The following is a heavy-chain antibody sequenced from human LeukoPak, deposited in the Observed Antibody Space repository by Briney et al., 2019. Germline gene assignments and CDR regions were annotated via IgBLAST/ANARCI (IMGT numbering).Heavy chain of an antibody. Sequence: SETLSLTCTVSGGSISSGFYYWNWIRQPAGKGLEWIGRFYTSGSIDYNPSLKSRVTISLDTSKNQFSLNLSSVTAADTAVYYCARETVVVITIFFDYSGQGTRVTVSS. J-gene: IGHJ4*02. CDR1: GGSISSGFYY. CDR3: ARETVVVITIFFDY. V-gene: IGHV4-61*02. CDR2: FYTSGSI. D-gene: IGHD3-22*01.